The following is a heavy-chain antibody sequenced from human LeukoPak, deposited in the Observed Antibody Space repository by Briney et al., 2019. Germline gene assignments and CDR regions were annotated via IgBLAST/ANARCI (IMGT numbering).Heavy chain of an antibody. CDR3: AKGPRDYDFWSGLYYGIDV. V-gene: IGHV3-23*01. CDR2: ISGSGGST. CDR1: GFTFSSYA. D-gene: IGHD3-3*01. J-gene: IGHJ6*02. Sequence: GGSLRLSCAASGFTFSSYAMSWVRQAPGKGLEWVSAISGSGGSTYYADSVKGRFTISRDNSKNTLYLQMNSLRAEDTAVYYCAKGPRDYDFWSGLYYGIDVWGQGTTVTVSS.